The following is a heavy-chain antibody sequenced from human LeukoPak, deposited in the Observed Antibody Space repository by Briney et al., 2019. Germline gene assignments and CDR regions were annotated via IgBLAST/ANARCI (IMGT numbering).Heavy chain of an antibody. CDR3: ARVGSSTRWDFDY. J-gene: IGHJ4*02. D-gene: IGHD2-2*01. Sequence: PSETLSLTCTVSGGSISSSSYYWGWVRQPPGKGLEWFGSSCYSGSTYSNPSLKSRVTISVDTSKNPCSLKLSSVTAADTAVYYCARVGSSTRWDFDYWGQGTLVTVSS. CDR1: GGSISSSSYY. V-gene: IGHV4-39*01. CDR2: SCYSGST.